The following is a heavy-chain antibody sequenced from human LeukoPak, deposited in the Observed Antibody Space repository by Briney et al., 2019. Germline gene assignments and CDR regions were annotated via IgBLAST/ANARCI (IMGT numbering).Heavy chain of an antibody. J-gene: IGHJ4*02. CDR3: ARWGLTIFDY. V-gene: IGHV4-59*08. Sequence: PSETLSLTCTVSGGSISSYCWSWIRQPPGKGLEWIGYIYYSGSTNYNPSLKSRVTISVDTSKNQFSLKLSSVTAADTAVYYCARWGLTIFDYWGQGTLVTVSS. CDR1: GGSISSYC. CDR2: IYYSGST. D-gene: IGHD5-24*01.